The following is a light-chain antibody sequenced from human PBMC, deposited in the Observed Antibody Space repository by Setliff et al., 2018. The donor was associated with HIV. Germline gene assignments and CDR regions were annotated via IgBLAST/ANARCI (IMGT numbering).Light chain of an antibody. J-gene: IGLJ1*01. V-gene: IGLV2-8*01. CDR1: SSDVGGFNY. CDR3: SSYAGSKNV. Sequence: QSALTQHPSASGSPGQSVTISCTGTSSDVGGFNYVSWYQQHPGKAPKLMIYEVNKRPSGVPDRFSGSKSGNTASLTVSGLQAEDEAEYYCSSYAGSKNVFGTGTQLTVL. CDR2: EVN.